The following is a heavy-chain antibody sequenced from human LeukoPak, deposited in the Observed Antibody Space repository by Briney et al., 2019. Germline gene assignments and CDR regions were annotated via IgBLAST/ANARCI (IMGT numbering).Heavy chain of an antibody. CDR1: GFTVSSNF. V-gene: IGHV3-53*01. CDR2: IYSGGTT. Sequence: PGGSLRLSCAASGFTVSSNFMSWVLQAAGKGLEWVSVIYSGGTTYYADSVRGRFTISRDNSKNTLYLQMNSLRAEDTAVYYCARDGYGNNYMDVWGKGATVTVSS. D-gene: IGHD1/OR15-1a*01. J-gene: IGHJ6*03. CDR3: ARDGYGNNYMDV.